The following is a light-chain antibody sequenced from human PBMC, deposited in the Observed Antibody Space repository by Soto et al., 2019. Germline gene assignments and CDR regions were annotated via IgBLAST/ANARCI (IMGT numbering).Light chain of an antibody. J-gene: IGKJ1*01. V-gene: IGKV1-39*01. CDR3: QQAYDIPRT. CDR2: YTS. Sequence: DIQLTQSPSSLSASVGDRVTLTCRATQSISKYLNWYQQKPGKAPNLLIYYTSTLQSGVPSRFSGSGSGTDFTLTINSLQPEDFATYYCQQAYDIPRTFGQGTKVDI. CDR1: QSISKY.